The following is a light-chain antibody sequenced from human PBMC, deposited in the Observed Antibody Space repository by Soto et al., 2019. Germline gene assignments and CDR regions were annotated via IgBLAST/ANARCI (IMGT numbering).Light chain of an antibody. V-gene: IGKV1-39*01. CDR3: QQSYSTPFT. CDR1: QSISSY. J-gene: IGKJ3*01. Sequence: DIQMTQSPSSLSASVGDRVTITCRASQSISSYLNWYQQKPGKAPKLLIYAASSLQSGVPSRFSGSGSGTDVTLTISSLQPEDFATYYCQQSYSTPFTFGPGTKVDI. CDR2: AAS.